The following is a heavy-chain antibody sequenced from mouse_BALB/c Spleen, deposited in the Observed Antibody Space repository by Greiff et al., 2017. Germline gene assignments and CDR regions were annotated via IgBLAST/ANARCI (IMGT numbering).Heavy chain of an antibody. CDR2: IDPENGNT. CDR3: ARRDYGSSVDY. D-gene: IGHD1-1*01. Sequence: EVQLQQSGAELVRPGALVKLSCKASGFNITDYYMHWVKQRPEQGLEWIGWIDPENGNTIYDPKFQGKASITADTSSNTAYLQLSSQTTEDTAVYYCARRDYGSSVDYWGQGTTLTVSS. V-gene: IGHV14-1*02. J-gene: IGHJ2*01. CDR1: GFNITDYY.